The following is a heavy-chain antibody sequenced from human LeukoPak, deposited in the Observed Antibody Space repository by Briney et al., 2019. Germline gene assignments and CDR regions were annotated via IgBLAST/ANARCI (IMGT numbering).Heavy chain of an antibody. V-gene: IGHV4-38-2*01. CDR2: IYDSRST. Sequence: KPGGSLRLSCAASGFTFSDYYMSWIRQAPGKGLEWIGSIYDSRSTYYNPSLKSRLTISVDTSKNQFSLKLSSVTAADTAIYYCARPYHYDSGSRGTAFDIWGQGTMVTVSS. D-gene: IGHD3-10*01. CDR1: GFTFSDYY. J-gene: IGHJ3*02. CDR3: ARPYHYDSGSRGTAFDI.